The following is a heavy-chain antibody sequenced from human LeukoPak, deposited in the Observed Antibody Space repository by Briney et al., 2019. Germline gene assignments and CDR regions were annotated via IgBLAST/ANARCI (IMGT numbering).Heavy chain of an antibody. Sequence: PSETLSLTCTVSGGSISSYYWSWIRQPPGKGLEWIGYIYYSGSTNYNPSLKSRVTISVDTSKNQFSLKLSSVTAADTAVYYCARGQAQIVDYWGQGTLVTVSS. D-gene: IGHD2-21*01. J-gene: IGHJ4*02. CDR3: ARGQAQIVDY. CDR1: GGSISSYY. CDR2: IYYSGST. V-gene: IGHV4-59*12.